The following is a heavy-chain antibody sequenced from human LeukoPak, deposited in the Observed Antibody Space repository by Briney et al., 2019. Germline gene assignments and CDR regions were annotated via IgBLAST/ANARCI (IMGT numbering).Heavy chain of an antibody. Sequence: ASVKVSCKASGYTFTGYYMRWVRHAPGQGLEWMGWINPDSGGTNNAQKFQGSVTMTRDTSSNSAYMDLTRLKSDDTAVYYCARARVPIAVAGLYYFDYWGQGALVTVSS. J-gene: IGHJ4*02. CDR1: GYTFTGYY. V-gene: IGHV1-2*02. CDR2: INPDSGGT. D-gene: IGHD6-19*01. CDR3: ARARVPIAVAGLYYFDY.